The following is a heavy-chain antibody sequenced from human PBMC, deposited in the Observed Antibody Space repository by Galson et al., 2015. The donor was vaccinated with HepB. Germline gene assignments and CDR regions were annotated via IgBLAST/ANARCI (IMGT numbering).Heavy chain of an antibody. CDR2: MNPNSGNT. J-gene: IGHJ5*01. CDR3: AREDRIAVAFAS. Sequence: SVKVSCKASGYTFTSYDINWVRQATGQGLEWMGWMNPNSGNTGYAQKFQGRVTMTRNTSISTAYMELSSLRSEDTAVYYCAREDRIAVAFASWGQGTLVTVSS. D-gene: IGHD6-19*01. CDR1: GYTFTSYD. V-gene: IGHV1-8*01.